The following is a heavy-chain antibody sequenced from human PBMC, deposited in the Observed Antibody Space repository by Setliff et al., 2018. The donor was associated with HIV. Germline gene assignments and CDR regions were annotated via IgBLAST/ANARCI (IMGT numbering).Heavy chain of an antibody. Sequence: LSLTCTVSGGSITGHYWSWIRQPPGKGLEWIGYIHYSGSSNYNPSLKSRVSISLDTSKKQVSLKLSSVTAADTAVYYCAREKNDYNNYYFDYWGQGTLVTVSS. CDR2: IHYSGSS. J-gene: IGHJ4*02. D-gene: IGHD4-4*01. CDR3: AREKNDYNNYYFDY. V-gene: IGHV4-59*11. CDR1: GGSITGHY.